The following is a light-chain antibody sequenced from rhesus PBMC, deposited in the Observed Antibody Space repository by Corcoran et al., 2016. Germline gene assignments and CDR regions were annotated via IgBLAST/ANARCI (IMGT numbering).Light chain of an antibody. CDR3: AAWDDSLSGVL. CDR1: NYNIGSNS. Sequence: QHVMTQPPSESEDARKSVTISCSGSNYNIGSNSVSWYQHLPGRATKVLIHYNDQRTSDISDRFSGSKSGTSASLAISGLQTDDEADYFCAAWDDSLSGVLFGGGTRLTVI. CDR2: YND. V-gene: IGLV1-60*01. J-gene: IGLJ3*01.